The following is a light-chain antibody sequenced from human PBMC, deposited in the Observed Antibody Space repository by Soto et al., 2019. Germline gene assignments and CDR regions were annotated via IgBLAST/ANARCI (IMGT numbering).Light chain of an antibody. CDR3: QQYDRPPLT. CDR2: GAS. CDR1: QSVASNY. J-gene: IGKJ4*01. Sequence: ETMMTQSPDTLSVSLGERATLSCRASQSVASNYVAWYQQRRGQAPRLLIHGASNRAAGIPDRFSGSGSGTDVTLTISRLEPEDFAVYYCQQYDRPPLTFGGGTKVDIK. V-gene: IGKV3-20*01.